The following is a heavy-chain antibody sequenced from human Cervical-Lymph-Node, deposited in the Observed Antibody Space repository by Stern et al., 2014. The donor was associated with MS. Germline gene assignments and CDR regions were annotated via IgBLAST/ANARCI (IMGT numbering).Heavy chain of an antibody. V-gene: IGHV4-59*01. CDR3: ARGRGISRVSDS. D-gene: IGHD2/OR15-2a*01. Sequence: QVQLQESGPGLVKPSETLSLTCTVSGGSISTYYWSWIRQSPEKGLEWIGYIFYKGKTNYNPSLKSRVTISVDTSRNQFSLNVSSVTAADTAVYYCARGRGISRVSDSWGQGTLVTVSS. J-gene: IGHJ4*02. CDR1: GGSISTYY. CDR2: IFYKGKT.